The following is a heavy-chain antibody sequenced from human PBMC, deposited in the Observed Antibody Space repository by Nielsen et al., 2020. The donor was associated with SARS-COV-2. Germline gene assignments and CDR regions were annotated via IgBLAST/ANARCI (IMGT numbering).Heavy chain of an antibody. D-gene: IGHD3-3*01. Sequence: GGSLRLSRAASGFTFSDYYMSWIRQAPGKGLEWVSYISSSSSYTNYADSVKGRFTISRDNAKNSLYLQMNSLRAEDTAVYYCARSDFWSGYYPGANYYYYYGMDVWGQGTTVTVSS. CDR2: ISSSSSYT. CDR1: GFTFSDYY. CDR3: ARSDFWSGYYPGANYYYYYGMDV. V-gene: IGHV3-11*03. J-gene: IGHJ6*02.